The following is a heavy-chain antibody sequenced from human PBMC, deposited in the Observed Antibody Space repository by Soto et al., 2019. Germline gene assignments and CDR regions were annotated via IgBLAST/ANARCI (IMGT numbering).Heavy chain of an antibody. V-gene: IGHV1-69*01. J-gene: IGHJ6*02. D-gene: IGHD3-10*01. CDR1: GGTFSSYA. CDR3: ARCSSQYYYGSGSYYYGMDV. CDR2: IIPIFGTA. Sequence: QVQLVQSGAEVKKPGSSVKVSCKASGGTFSSYAISWVRQAPGQGLEWMGGIIPIFGTANYAQKFQGRVTITADESTSTAYMELSSLRSEDTAVYYCARCSSQYYYGSGSYYYGMDVWGQGTTVTVSS.